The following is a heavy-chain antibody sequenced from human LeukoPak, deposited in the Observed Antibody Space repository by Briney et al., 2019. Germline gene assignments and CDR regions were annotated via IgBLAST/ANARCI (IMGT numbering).Heavy chain of an antibody. V-gene: IGHV3-23*01. CDR1: GFSFSSYA. CDR2: ISGSGGST. J-gene: IGHJ6*02. D-gene: IGHD2/OR15-2a*01. CDR3: AKGRGEYHYYAMDV. Sequence: GGSLRLSCAASGFSFSSYAMSWVRQAPGKGLEWVSAISGSGGSTYSADSVKGRFTISRDNSKNTVHLQMNSLRAEDTAVYYCAKGRGEYHYYAMDVWGQGTTVTVSS.